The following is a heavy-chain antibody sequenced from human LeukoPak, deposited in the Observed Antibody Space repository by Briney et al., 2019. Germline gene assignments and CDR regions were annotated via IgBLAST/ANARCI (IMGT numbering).Heavy chain of an antibody. J-gene: IGHJ4*02. CDR1: GFTFSSYA. V-gene: IGHV3-64*01. CDR2: ISSNGGST. CDR3: ARESSSGWSHIDY. D-gene: IGHD6-19*01. Sequence: QPGGSLRLSCAASGFTFSSYAMHWVRQAPGKGLEYVSAISSNGGSTYYANSVKGRFTISRDNSKNTLYLQMGSLRAEDMAVYYCARESSSGWSHIDYWGQGTLATVSS.